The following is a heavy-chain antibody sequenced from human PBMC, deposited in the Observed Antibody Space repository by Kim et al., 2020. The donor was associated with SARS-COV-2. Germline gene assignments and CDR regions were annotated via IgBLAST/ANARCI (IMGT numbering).Heavy chain of an antibody. D-gene: IGHD3-9*01. V-gene: IGHV1-3*01. CDR3: ARGRFFDLIFFDV. J-gene: IGHJ4*02. Sequence: RYSPSVQDRVTITSDTSASTAYMELTSLTSEDTAVYYCARGRFFDLIFFDVWGQGTLVTVSS.